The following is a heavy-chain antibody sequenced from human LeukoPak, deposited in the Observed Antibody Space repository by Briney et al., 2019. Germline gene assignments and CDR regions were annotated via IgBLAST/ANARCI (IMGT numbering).Heavy chain of an antibody. J-gene: IGHJ3*02. V-gene: IGHV4-59*08. D-gene: IGHD2-2*01. Sequence: SETLSLTCTVSGDSINRHYWSWIRQTPGKGLEWIGYISYRGTTNYNPSLKRRVTISIDTSNNQFSLRLSSVTAAATAVYYCATNAGPAALDAIDIWGQGTIVTVSS. CDR3: ATNAGPAALDAIDI. CDR1: GDSINRHY. CDR2: ISYRGTT.